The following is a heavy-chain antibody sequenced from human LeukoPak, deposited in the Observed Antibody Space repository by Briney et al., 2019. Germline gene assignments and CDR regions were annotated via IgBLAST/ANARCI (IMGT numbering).Heavy chain of an antibody. D-gene: IGHD6-13*01. CDR1: GGSFSGYY. CDR2: INHSGST. J-gene: IGHJ4*02. V-gene: IGHV4-34*01. Sequence: SETLSLTCAVYGGSFSGYYWSWIRQPPGKGLEWIGEINHSGSTNYNPSLKSRVTISVDMSKNQFSLKLSSVTAADTAVYYCAIAGAAAGTLNDYWGQGTLVTVSS. CDR3: AIAGAAAGTLNDY.